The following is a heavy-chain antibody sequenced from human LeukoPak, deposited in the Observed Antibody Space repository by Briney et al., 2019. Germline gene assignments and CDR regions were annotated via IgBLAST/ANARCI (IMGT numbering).Heavy chain of an antibody. CDR2: INPNSGGT. J-gene: IGHJ4*02. CDR3: AALTGSYYFDY. D-gene: IGHD3-9*01. V-gene: IGHV1-2*06. Sequence: ASVKVSCKASGYTFTGYYMHWVRQAPGQGLEWMGRINPNSGGTNYAQKFQGRVTMTRDKSISTAYMELSRLRSDDTAVYYCAALTGSYYFDYWGQGTLVTVSS. CDR1: GYTFTGYY.